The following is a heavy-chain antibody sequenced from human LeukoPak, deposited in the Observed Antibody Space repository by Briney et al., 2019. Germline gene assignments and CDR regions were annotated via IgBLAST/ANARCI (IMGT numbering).Heavy chain of an antibody. CDR3: ARPLVNCGGDCYSPDWFDP. CDR2: INPSGGST. V-gene: IGHV1-46*01. CDR1: GYTFTSYY. Sequence: GASVKVSCKASGYTFTSYYMHWVRQAPGQGLEWMGIINPSGGSTSYAQKFQGRVTMTRDTSTSTVYMELSSLRSEDTAVYYCARPLVNCGGDCYSPDWFDPWGQGTLVTVSS. J-gene: IGHJ5*02. D-gene: IGHD2-21*02.